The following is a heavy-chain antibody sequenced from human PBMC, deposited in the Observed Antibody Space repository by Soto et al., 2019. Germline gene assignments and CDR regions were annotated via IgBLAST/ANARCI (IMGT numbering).Heavy chain of an antibody. D-gene: IGHD6-13*01. Sequence: QMQLVQSGPEVKKPGTSVKVSCKASGFTFTSSAVQWVRQARGQRLEWIGWIVVGSGNTNYAQKFQERVTITRDMSTSTAYMELSSLRSEDTAVYYCAALPRPYSSSWPPFDYWGQGTLVTVSS. V-gene: IGHV1-58*01. CDR2: IVVGSGNT. CDR3: AALPRPYSSSWPPFDY. CDR1: GFTFTSSA. J-gene: IGHJ4*02.